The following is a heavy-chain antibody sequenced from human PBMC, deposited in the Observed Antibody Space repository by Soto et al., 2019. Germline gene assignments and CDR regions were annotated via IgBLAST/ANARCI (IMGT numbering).Heavy chain of an antibody. CDR3: ARDFNWNDSLYYYYYMDV. V-gene: IGHV3-33*01. D-gene: IGHD1-1*01. J-gene: IGHJ6*03. Sequence: QVQLVESGGGVVQPGRSLRLSCAASGFTFSSYGMHWVRQAPGKGLAWVAVIWYDGSNKYYADSVKGRFTISRDNSKNTLYLQMNSLRAEDTAVYYCARDFNWNDSLYYYYYMDVWGKGTTVTVSS. CDR1: GFTFSSYG. CDR2: IWYDGSNK.